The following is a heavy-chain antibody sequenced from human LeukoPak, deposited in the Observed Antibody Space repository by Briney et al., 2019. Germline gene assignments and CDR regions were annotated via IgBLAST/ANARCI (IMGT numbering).Heavy chain of an antibody. CDR1: GSTCTSYG. V-gene: IGHV1-18*01. Sequence: ASVKVSCKASGSTCTSYGISWVRQAPGQGLEWMGWISAYNGNTNYAQKLQGRVTMTTDTSTSTAYMELRSLRSDDTAVYYCAREEYYFGSGSYFYFDYWGQGTLVTVSS. D-gene: IGHD3-10*01. J-gene: IGHJ4*02. CDR2: ISAYNGNT. CDR3: AREEYYFGSGSYFYFDY.